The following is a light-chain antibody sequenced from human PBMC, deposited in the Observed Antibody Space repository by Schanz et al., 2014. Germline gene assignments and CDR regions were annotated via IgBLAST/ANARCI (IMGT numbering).Light chain of an antibody. CDR2: DVS. CDR3: SSYAGSNNVYV. CDR1: SSDVGGYNY. V-gene: IGLV2-14*03. Sequence: QSALTQPASVSGSPGQSITISCTGTSSDVGGYNYVSWHQQHPGKAPKLMIYDVSNRPSGVSNRFSGSKSGNTASLTISGLQAEDEADYYCSSYAGSNNVYVFGTGTKLTVL. J-gene: IGLJ1*01.